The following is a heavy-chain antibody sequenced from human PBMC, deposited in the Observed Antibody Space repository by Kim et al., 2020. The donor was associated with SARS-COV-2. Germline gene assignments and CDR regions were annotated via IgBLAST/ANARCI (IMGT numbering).Heavy chain of an antibody. CDR3: AKGQRGTYYYNMDV. CDR1: GFTFDEYA. CDR2: INLHGNKT. D-gene: IGHD1-1*01. V-gene: IGHV3-9*01. J-gene: IGHJ6*01. Sequence: GGSLRLSCVVSGFTFDEYAMHWVRLGPGKGLEWVAGINLHGNKTSYVDPVKGRFTISRDNTKNSLYLEMNSLRPDDTALYYCAKGQRGTYYYNMDVWGHGTTVTVAS.